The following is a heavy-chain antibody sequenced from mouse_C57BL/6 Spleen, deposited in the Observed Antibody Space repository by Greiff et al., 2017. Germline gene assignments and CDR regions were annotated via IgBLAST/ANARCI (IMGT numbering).Heavy chain of an antibody. Sequence: EVKLMESGGGLVQSGRSLRLSCATSGFTFSDFYMEWVRQAPGKGLEWIAASRNKANDYTTEYSASVKGRFIVSRDTSQSILSLQMNAVRAEDTAIYYCARDGSSYWDDDGWGTGTTVTVSS. CDR2: SRNKANDYTT. D-gene: IGHD1-1*01. CDR3: ARDGSSYWDDDG. V-gene: IGHV7-1*01. CDR1: GFTFSDFY. J-gene: IGHJ1*03.